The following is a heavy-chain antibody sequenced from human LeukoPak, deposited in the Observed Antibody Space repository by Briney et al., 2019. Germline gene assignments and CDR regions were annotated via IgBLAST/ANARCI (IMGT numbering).Heavy chain of an antibody. V-gene: IGHV3-33*01. D-gene: IGHD2-2*01. Sequence: GGSLRLSCAASGFTFSSYGMHWVRQAPGKGLEWVAVIWYDGSNKYYADSVKGRFTISRDNSKNTLYLQMNSLRAEDTAVYYCARTDCSSTSCTFDYWGQGTLVTVSS. CDR1: GFTFSSYG. CDR3: ARTDCSSTSCTFDY. J-gene: IGHJ4*02. CDR2: IWYDGSNK.